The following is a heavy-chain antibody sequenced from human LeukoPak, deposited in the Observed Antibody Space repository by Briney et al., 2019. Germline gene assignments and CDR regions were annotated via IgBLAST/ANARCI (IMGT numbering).Heavy chain of an antibody. J-gene: IGHJ4*02. CDR3: ANSERERDY. CDR1: GGSFSGYY. D-gene: IGHD1-26*01. Sequence: SETLSLTCAVYGGSFSGYYWSWIRQPPGKGLEWIGEINHSGSTNYNPSLKSRVTISVDTSKNQFSLKLSSVTAADTAVYYCANSERERDYWGQGTLVTVPS. V-gene: IGHV4-34*01. CDR2: INHSGST.